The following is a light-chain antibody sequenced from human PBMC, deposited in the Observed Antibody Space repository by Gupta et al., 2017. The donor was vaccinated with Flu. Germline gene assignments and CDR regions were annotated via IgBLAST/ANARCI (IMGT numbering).Light chain of an antibody. V-gene: IGKV1-5*03. CDR2: KTS. J-gene: IGKJ2*03. CDR3: QHTHTYPYS. CDR1: QTLSTW. Sequence: DIQMTHFPSTLSASVGDRVTIPCRASQTLSTWLDWYQQKPGKAPNLLIYKTSTLHTGVPSRFSGSGSGTDFTLTISSLQPDDTATYYCQHTHTYPYSFGQGTKLEIK.